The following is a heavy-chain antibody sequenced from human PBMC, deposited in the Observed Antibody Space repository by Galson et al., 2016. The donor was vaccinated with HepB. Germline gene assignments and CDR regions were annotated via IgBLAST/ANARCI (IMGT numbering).Heavy chain of an antibody. CDR1: GYTFSSLG. Sequence: SVKVSCKASGYTFSSLGISWVRQAPGQGLEWMGWISVDNGYTNYGEKFQGRVTMTTDKSTSTAYMELRSLRSDDTAVYFCARVGGSGSFYNRGYHFDYWGQGTLVTVSS. V-gene: IGHV1-18*01. J-gene: IGHJ4*02. CDR2: ISVDNGYT. D-gene: IGHD3-10*01. CDR3: ARVGGSGSFYNRGYHFDY.